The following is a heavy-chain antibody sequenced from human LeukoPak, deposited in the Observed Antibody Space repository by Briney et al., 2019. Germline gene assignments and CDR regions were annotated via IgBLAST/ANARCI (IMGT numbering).Heavy chain of an antibody. V-gene: IGHV4-39*01. D-gene: IGHD1-7*01. Sequence: KPSETLSLTCTVSGGSISSSSYYWGWIRQPPGKGLEWIGSIYYSGSTYYNPSLKSRVTISVDTSKNQFSLKLSSVTAADTAVYYCARQTTDFVTGYSNWFDPWGQGTLVTVSS. CDR1: GGSISSSSYY. CDR2: IYYSGST. CDR3: ARQTTDFVTGYSNWFDP. J-gene: IGHJ5*02.